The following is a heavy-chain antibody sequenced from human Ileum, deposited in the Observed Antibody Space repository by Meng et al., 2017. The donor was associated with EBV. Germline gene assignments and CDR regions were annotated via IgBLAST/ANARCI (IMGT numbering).Heavy chain of an antibody. J-gene: IGHJ4*02. CDR1: GGSISSGDYY. D-gene: IGHD2-21*01. V-gene: IGHV4-30-4*01. Sequence: LQESGPVLVKPSQTLSLTCTVAGGSISSGDYYLSWIRQPPGKGLEWIGYIYNSGSTYYNPSLKSRVTISVDTSKNQFSLKLRFVTAADTAVYYCAREGRSHQVGVSVYWGQGNLVTVSS. CDR3: AREGRSHQVGVSVY. CDR2: IYNSGST.